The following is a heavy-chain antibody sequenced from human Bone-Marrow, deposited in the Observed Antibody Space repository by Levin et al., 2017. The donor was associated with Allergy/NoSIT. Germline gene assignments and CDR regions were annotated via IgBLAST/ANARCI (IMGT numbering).Heavy chain of an antibody. CDR2: MKEDGAEE. J-gene: IGHJ6*02. CDR3: VKDRGGRTGMDV. CDR1: GFSFSSFW. Sequence: GGSLRLSCVASGFSFSSFWMGWVRQAPGKGLEWVAYMKEDGAEEFYVDSVKGRLTISRDNAKNSLYLQMNSLRVDDTAVYYWVKDRGGRTGMDVWGQGTTVTISS. D-gene: IGHD3-10*01. V-gene: IGHV3-7*01.